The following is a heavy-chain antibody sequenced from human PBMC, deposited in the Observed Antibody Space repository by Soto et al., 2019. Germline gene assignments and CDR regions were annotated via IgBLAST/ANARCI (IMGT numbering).Heavy chain of an antibody. V-gene: IGHV3-33*01. CDR3: AREGGFIPMKGPYYFDY. J-gene: IGHJ4*02. Sequence: QVQLVESGGGVVQPGRSLRLSCAASGFTFSSYGMHWVRQAPGKGLEWVAVIWYDGSNKYYADSVKGRFTISRDNSKNTLYLQMNSLSSEDTAVYDCAREGGFIPMKGPYYFDYWGQGTLVTVSS. D-gene: IGHD3-22*01. CDR1: GFTFSSYG. CDR2: IWYDGSNK.